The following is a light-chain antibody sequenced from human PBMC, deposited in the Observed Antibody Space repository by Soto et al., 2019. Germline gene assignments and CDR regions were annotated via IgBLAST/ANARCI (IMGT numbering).Light chain of an antibody. Sequence: QLVLTKSPSASASLGASVKLTCTLSRGHSNYAIAWHQQQSEKGPRYLMKLNSDGSHSKGDGIPDRFSGSSSGAERYLTISSLQSEDEADYYCQTWGSGIVVFGGGTKVTVL. CDR3: QTWGSGIVV. CDR2: LNSDGSH. V-gene: IGLV4-69*01. J-gene: IGLJ2*01. CDR1: RGHSNYA.